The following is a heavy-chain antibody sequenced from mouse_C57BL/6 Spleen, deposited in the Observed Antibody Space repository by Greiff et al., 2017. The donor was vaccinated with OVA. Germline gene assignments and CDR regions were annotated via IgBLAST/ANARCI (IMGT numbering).Heavy chain of an antibody. V-gene: IGHV5-4*01. CDR2: ISDGGSYT. CDR3: ARDGGDSSGYGAY. CDR1: GFTFSSYA. J-gene: IGHJ3*01. Sequence: EVQGVESGGGLVKPGGSLKLSCAASGFTFSSYAMSWVRQTPEKRLEWVATISDGGSYTYYPDNVKGRFTISRDNAKNNLYRQMSHRKSEDTAMDYCARDGGDSSGYGAYWGQGTLVTVSA. D-gene: IGHD3-2*02.